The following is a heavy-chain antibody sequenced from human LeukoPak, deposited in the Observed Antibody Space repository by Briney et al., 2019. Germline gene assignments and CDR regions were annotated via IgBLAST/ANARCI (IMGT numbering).Heavy chain of an antibody. D-gene: IGHD4-17*01. Sequence: GGSLRLSCAASGVTFSNYNMNWVRQAPGKGLEWVSYISSSSSTIYYADSMKGRFTISRDNAKNSLYLQMNSLRAEDTAVYYCARATAQIDYWGQGTLVTVSS. CDR2: ISSSSSTI. CDR3: ARATAQIDY. V-gene: IGHV3-48*01. CDR1: GVTFSNYN. J-gene: IGHJ4*02.